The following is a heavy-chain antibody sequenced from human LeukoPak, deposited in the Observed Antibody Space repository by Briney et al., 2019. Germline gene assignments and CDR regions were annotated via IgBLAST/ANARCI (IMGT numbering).Heavy chain of an antibody. CDR1: GFTFDDYA. J-gene: IGHJ4*02. Sequence: GRSLRLSCAASGFTFDDYAMHWVRQAPGKGLEWVSGISWNSGSIGYADSVKGRFTISRDNAKNSLYLQMNSLRAEDTALYYCAKGHIDSRYLFFDSWGQGTLVTVSS. CDR3: AKGHIDSRYLFFDS. CDR2: ISWNSGSI. D-gene: IGHD5-12*01. V-gene: IGHV3-9*01.